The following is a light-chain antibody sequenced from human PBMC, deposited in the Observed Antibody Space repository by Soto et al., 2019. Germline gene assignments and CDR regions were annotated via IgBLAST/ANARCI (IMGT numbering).Light chain of an antibody. V-gene: IGKV3-11*01. CDR2: DAS. Sequence: EIVLTQAPATLSLSPGERATLSCSARQSVSSYLAWYQQKPGQAPRLLIYDASTRSTGIPARFSASGSGTDFTLTINSLEPEYFAVYYCQQRSNWPLTFGGGTKVEIK. CDR1: QSVSSY. CDR3: QQRSNWPLT. J-gene: IGKJ4*01.